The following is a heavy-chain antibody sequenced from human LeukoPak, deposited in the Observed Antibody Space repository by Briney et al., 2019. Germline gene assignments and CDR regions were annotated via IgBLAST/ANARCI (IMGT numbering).Heavy chain of an antibody. D-gene: IGHD5-24*01. V-gene: IGHV3-7*01. Sequence: PGGSLRLSCEASGFTFSGHWMSWVRQAPGKGLEWVASINQDGSQKLYVDSVKGRFTIYRDNNKGSLYLQMNSLEAEDTAMYYCAKLLGTATTYDSWGQGTRVTVSS. CDR2: INQDGSQK. CDR3: AKLLGTATTYDS. CDR1: GFTFSGHW. J-gene: IGHJ4*02.